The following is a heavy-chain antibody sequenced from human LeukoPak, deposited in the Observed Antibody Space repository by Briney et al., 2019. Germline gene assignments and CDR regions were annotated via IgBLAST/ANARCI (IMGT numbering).Heavy chain of an antibody. CDR3: ARARPSMWIDY. J-gene: IGHJ4*02. D-gene: IGHD5-12*01. V-gene: IGHV3-30*04. CDR1: GFTFSSYA. Sequence: GGSLRLSCVASGFTFSSYATYWVRQAPGKGLEWVAVISYDGSDKFYADSVKGRFTISRDSSKNTLYLQMNSLRPEDTAVYYCARARPSMWIDYWGQGTLVTVSS. CDR2: ISYDGSDK.